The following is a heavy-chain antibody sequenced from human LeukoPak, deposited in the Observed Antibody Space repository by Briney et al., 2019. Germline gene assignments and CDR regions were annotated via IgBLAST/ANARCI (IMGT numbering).Heavy chain of an antibody. CDR3: ASSIAVAGSYFDY. V-gene: IGHV3-23*01. J-gene: IGHJ4*02. CDR2: ISGSGGST. D-gene: IGHD6-19*01. Sequence: PGGSLRLSCAASGFTFSSYAMSGLRQAPGKGLEGVSAISGSGGSTYYADSVKGRFTISRDNSKNTLYLQMNRLRAEDTAVYYCASSIAVAGSYFDYWGQGTLVTVSS. CDR1: GFTFSSYA.